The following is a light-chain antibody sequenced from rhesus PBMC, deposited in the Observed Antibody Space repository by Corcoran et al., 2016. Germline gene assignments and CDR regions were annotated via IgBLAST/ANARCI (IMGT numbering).Light chain of an antibody. V-gene: IGKV3-24*04. CDR3: LQSSNWPRT. J-gene: IGKJ1*01. CDR2: GAP. Sequence: EIVMTQSPATLALSPGESATLSCSASQSVSRFLAWYQQKPGQAPKLLIYGAPRRATGGPDRFRGSGSGTDFTLTNSSLEPEDVGLYFYLQSSNWPRTFGRGTKVEIE. CDR1: QSVSRF.